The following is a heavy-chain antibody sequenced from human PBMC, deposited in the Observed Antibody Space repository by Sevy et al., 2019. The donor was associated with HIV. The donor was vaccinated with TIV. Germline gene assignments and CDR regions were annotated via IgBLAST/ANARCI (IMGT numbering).Heavy chain of an antibody. CDR3: ARDLRNYDFWSGSTYMDV. Sequence: GGSLRLSCVASGFTFSTYGMNWVRQAPGKGLGWVSSISSSSSYIYYADSVKGRFTISRDNAKNSLYLQMNSLRAEDTAVYYCARDLRNYDFWSGSTYMDVWGKGTTVTVSS. J-gene: IGHJ6*03. CDR2: ISSSSSYI. D-gene: IGHD3-3*01. CDR1: GFTFSTYG. V-gene: IGHV3-21*01.